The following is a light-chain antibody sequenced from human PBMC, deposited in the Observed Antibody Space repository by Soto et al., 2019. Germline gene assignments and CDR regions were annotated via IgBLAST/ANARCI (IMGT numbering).Light chain of an antibody. CDR3: QNDNSDERT. V-gene: IGKV1-27*01. CDR2: AAS. J-gene: IGKJ1*01. Sequence: DIQMTQSPSSLSASVGDRVTITCRASQGISNYLALYQQKPGKVPKLLIYAASTLKSGVPSRFSVSGSGTELPLRISRLQHEDVANYYRQNDNSDERTFGQGTKGQI. CDR1: QGISNY.